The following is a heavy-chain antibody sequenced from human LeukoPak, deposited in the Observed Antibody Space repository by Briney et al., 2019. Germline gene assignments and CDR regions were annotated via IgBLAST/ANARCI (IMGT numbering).Heavy chain of an antibody. D-gene: IGHD3-22*01. CDR3: ARYGYSHLYFDY. V-gene: IGHV1-46*01. J-gene: IGHJ4*02. CDR1: GYTFTSYY. CDR2: INPSGGST. Sequence: ASVKVSCTASGYTFTSYYMHWVRQAPGQGLEWMGIINPSGGSTSYAQKFQGRVTMTRDTSTSTVYMELSSLRSEDTAVYYCARYGYSHLYFDYWGQGTLVTVSS.